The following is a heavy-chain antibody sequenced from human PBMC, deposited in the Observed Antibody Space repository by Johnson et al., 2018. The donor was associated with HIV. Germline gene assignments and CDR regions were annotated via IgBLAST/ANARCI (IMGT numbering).Heavy chain of an antibody. CDR1: GFTFSSYA. CDR3: AKDPIKRQLVRDDAFDI. V-gene: IGHV3-30*04. Sequence: QVQLVESGGGVVQPGRSLRLSCAASGFTFSSYAMHWVRQAPGKGLEWVAVISYDGSNKYYADSVKGRFTISRDNSKNTLYLQMNSLRAEDTAVYYCAKDPIKRQLVRDDAFDIWGQGTMVNVSS. J-gene: IGHJ3*02. CDR2: ISYDGSNK. D-gene: IGHD6-13*01.